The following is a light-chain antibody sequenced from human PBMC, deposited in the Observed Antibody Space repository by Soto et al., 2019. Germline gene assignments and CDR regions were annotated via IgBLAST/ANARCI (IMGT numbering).Light chain of an antibody. Sequence: DIQMTQSPSSLSASVGDRVTITCQASQAITSYLNWYQHKPGKAPKLLIYDASILEAGVPLRFSGSGSGTDFTLTISSLQPEDVATYYCQHCNYLPIFGPGTTVDFK. CDR3: QHCNYLPI. CDR2: DAS. J-gene: IGKJ3*01. V-gene: IGKV1-33*01. CDR1: QAITSY.